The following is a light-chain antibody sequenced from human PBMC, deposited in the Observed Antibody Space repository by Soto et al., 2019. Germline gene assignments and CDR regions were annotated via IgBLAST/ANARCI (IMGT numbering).Light chain of an antibody. CDR1: SSDVGGYNY. J-gene: IGLJ1*01. CDR2: EVS. Sequence: QSALTQPASVSGSPGQSITISCTGTSSDVGGYNYVSWYQQHPGKAPKLMIYEVSDRPSGASNRFSGSKSGNTTSLTISGLQAEDEADYYCSSFRSGTILVFGSGTKVTVL. V-gene: IGLV2-14*01. CDR3: SSFRSGTILV.